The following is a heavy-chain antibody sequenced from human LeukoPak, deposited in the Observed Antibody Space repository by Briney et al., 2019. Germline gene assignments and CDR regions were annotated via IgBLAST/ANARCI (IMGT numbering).Heavy chain of an antibody. CDR3: ARESIVVVPTTMDDASDI. J-gene: IGHJ3*02. Sequence: GGSLRLSCAASGFTFSSYWMSWVRQAPGKGLEWVANIKQDGSEKYYLDSVKGRFTISRDNAKNALYLQMHSLRVEDTAVYYCARESIVVVPTTMDDASDIWGQGTMVTVSS. CDR1: GFTFSSYW. V-gene: IGHV3-7*01. D-gene: IGHD2-2*01. CDR2: IKQDGSEK.